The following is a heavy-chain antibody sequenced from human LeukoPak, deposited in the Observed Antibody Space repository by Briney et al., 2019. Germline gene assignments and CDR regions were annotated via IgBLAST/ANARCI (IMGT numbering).Heavy chain of an antibody. V-gene: IGHV4-4*07. CDR2: IYTSGST. J-gene: IGHJ4*02. CDR3: ARDGPYCTNGICYSRYYFDY. D-gene: IGHD2-8*01. CDR1: GGSISSYY. Sequence: SETLSLTCTVSGGSISSYYWSWIRQPAGKGLEWIGLIYTSGSTNYNPSLKSRVTVSVDTSKNQFSLKLSSVTAADTAVYYCARDGPYCTNGICYSRYYFDYWGQGTLVTVSS.